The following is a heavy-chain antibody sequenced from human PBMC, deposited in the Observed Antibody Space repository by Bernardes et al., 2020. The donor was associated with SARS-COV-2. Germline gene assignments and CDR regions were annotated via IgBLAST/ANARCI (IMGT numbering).Heavy chain of an antibody. J-gene: IGHJ6*03. V-gene: IGHV1-18*01. CDR2: ISAYNGNT. Sequence: ASMKVSCKASGYTFTSYGISWVRQAPGQGLEWMGWISAYNGNTNYAQKLQGRVTMTTDTSTSTAYMELRSLRSDDTAVYYCARDCAAPGYDFWSGYFGHYYYYYMDVWGKGTTVTVSS. CDR1: GYTFTSYG. CDR3: ARDCAAPGYDFWSGYFGHYYYYYMDV. D-gene: IGHD3-3*01.